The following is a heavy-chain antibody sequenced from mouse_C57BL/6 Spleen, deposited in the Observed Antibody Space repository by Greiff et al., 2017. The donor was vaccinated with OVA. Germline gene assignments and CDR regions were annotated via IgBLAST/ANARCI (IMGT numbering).Heavy chain of an antibody. CDR2: IHPNSGST. J-gene: IGHJ3*01. D-gene: IGHD3-3*01. CDR3: ATGRDRDWFAY. CDR1: GYTFTSYW. Sequence: QVQLQQPGAELVKPGASVKLSCKASGYTFTSYWMHWVKQRPGQGLEWIGMIHPNSGSTNYNEKFKSKATLTVDKSSSTAYMQLSSLTSEDSAVYYCATGRDRDWFAYWGQGTLVTVSA. V-gene: IGHV1-64*01.